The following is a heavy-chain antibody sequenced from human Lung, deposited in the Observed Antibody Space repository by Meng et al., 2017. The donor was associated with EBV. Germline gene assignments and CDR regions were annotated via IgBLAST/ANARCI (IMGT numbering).Heavy chain of an antibody. J-gene: IGHJ4*02. Sequence: QGDLRTSGVGLLRPLGTLSSPCAVYGGCLSGFYWGGIRQPPGKGLEWIGEITHSGSTKYNPSLQSRVTISVDTSKNQFSLKLSSVTAADTAVYYCARGRIKWLPLIWGQGTLVTVSS. CDR2: ITHSGST. V-gene: IGHV4-34*01. CDR1: GGCLSGFY. CDR3: ARGRIKWLPLI. D-gene: IGHD5-12*01.